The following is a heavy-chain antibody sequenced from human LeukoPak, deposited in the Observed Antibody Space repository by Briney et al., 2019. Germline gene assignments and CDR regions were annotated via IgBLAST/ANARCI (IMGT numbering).Heavy chain of an antibody. CDR3: AKATVRYFDWLFDY. Sequence: GGSLRLSCAASGFTFSSYWMHWVRQAPGKGLVWVSGISWNSGSIGYADSVKGRFTISRDNAKNSLYLQMNSLRAEDTALYYCAKATVRYFDWLFDYWGQGTLVTVSS. CDR1: GFTFSSYW. J-gene: IGHJ4*02. D-gene: IGHD3-9*01. V-gene: IGHV3-9*01. CDR2: ISWNSGSI.